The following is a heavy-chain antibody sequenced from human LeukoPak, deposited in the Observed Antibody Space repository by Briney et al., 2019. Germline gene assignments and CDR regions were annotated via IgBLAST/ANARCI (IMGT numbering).Heavy chain of an antibody. V-gene: IGHV1-69*04. CDR1: GGTFSSYA. CDR2: IIPILGIA. D-gene: IGHD5-24*01. CDR3: ARTRWLQSGGDY. J-gene: IGHJ4*02. Sequence: SVTVSCKASGGTFSSYAISWVRQAPGQGLEWMGRIIPILGIANYAQKFQGRVTITADKSTSTAYMELSSLRSEDTAVYYCARTRWLQSGGDYWGQGTLVTVSS.